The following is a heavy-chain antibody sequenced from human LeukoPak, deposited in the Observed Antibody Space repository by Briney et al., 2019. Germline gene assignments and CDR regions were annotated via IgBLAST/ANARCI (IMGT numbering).Heavy chain of an antibody. D-gene: IGHD3-10*02. J-gene: IGHJ4*02. CDR3: AREGLRLSSAVDY. Sequence: PGGSLRLSCAASGFTFSSYSMNWVRQAPGKGLEWGSSISGSSSYIYYADSVKGRFTISRDNAKNSLYLQMNSLRAEDTAVYYCAREGLRLSSAVDYWGQGTLVTVSS. CDR2: ISGSSSYI. CDR1: GFTFSSYS. V-gene: IGHV3-21*01.